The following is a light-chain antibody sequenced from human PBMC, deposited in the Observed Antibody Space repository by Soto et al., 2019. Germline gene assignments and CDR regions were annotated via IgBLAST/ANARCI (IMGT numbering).Light chain of an antibody. CDR3: QQYHTYSLT. Sequence: DIQMTQSPSTVSASFGDRVTITCRARQSIGDSLAWYQQKPGKGPKVLIYRASTLKGGVPSRFSGSGAGTEFTLTISSLQPDDLGTYYCQQYHTYSLTFGQGTKVEIK. V-gene: IGKV1-5*03. CDR1: QSIGDS. J-gene: IGKJ1*01. CDR2: RAS.